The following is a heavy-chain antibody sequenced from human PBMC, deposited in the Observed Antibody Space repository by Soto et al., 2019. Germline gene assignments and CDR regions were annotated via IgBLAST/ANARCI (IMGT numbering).Heavy chain of an antibody. CDR3: ARDRRLGKAYCFDN. CDR2: IIPIFGTA. D-gene: IGHD7-27*01. Sequence: SVKVSCKASGGTFSSYAISWVRQAPGQGLEWMGGIIPIFGTANYAQKFQGRVTITADESTSTAYMELSSLRSEDRAVCYCARDRRLGKAYCFDNWGQGTLVTVSS. V-gene: IGHV1-69*13. CDR1: GGTFSSYA. J-gene: IGHJ4*02.